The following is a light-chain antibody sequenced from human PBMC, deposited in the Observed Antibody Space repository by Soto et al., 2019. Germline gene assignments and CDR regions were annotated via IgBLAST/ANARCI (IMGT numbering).Light chain of an antibody. CDR1: QSISSY. V-gene: IGKV1-39*01. Sequence: DIHMTQSPSSLSASVVDRVTMAFLASQSISSYLNWYQQKPGKAPKLLVYAASGLQSGVPSRFSASGSGTDFTLTITSLQPEDFATYFCQQSFSTPRTFGQGTKVDIK. CDR2: AAS. CDR3: QQSFSTPRT. J-gene: IGKJ1*01.